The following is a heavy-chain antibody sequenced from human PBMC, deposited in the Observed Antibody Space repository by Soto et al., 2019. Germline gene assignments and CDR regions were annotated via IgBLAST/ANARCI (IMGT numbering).Heavy chain of an antibody. J-gene: IGHJ5*02. CDR1: GFTFSSYG. D-gene: IGHD3-22*01. V-gene: IGHV3-33*01. Sequence: GGSLRLSCAASGFTFSSYGMHWVRQAPGKGLEWVAVIWYDGSNKYYADSVKGRFTISRDNSKNTLYLQMNSLRAEDTAVYYCARDGDYYDSSAHWFDPWGQGTLVTVSS. CDR2: IWYDGSNK. CDR3: ARDGDYYDSSAHWFDP.